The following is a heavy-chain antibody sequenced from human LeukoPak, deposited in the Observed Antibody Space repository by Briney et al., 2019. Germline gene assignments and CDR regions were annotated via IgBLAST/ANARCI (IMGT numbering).Heavy chain of an antibody. CDR3: AKDPPSDCGGDCYYDY. J-gene: IGHJ4*02. Sequence: PGGSLRLSCAASGFSFSSYAMSWVRQAPGKGLEWVSGISNSGGSTFYADSVKGRFTISRDNSKNTLYLQMNSLRAEDTAVYYCAKDPPSDCGGDCYYDYWGQGTLVTVSS. CDR2: ISNSGGST. D-gene: IGHD2-21*02. V-gene: IGHV3-23*01. CDR1: GFSFSSYA.